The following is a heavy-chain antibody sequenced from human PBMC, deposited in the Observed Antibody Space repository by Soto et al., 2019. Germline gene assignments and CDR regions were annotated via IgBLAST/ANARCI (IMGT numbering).Heavy chain of an antibody. CDR3: ARQDSSGYYYLSAFDI. CDR1: GFTVSSNY. V-gene: IGHV3-66*04. D-gene: IGHD3-22*01. J-gene: IGHJ3*02. CDR2: IYSGGST. Sequence: GGSLRLSCAASGFTVSSNYMSWVRQAPGKGLEWVSVIYSGGSTYYADSVKGRFTISRDNSKNTLYLQMNSLRAEDTAVYYCARQDSSGYYYLSAFDIWGQGTMVTVSS.